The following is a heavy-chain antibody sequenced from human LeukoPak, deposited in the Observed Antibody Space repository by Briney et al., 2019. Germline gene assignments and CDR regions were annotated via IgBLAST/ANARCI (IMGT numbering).Heavy chain of an antibody. J-gene: IGHJ3*01. CDR3: ARAGPIVLGPVAVADDAFDL. CDR2: INCSGSYI. CDR1: SFTFSSYD. D-gene: IGHD2-2*01. V-gene: IGHV3-21*01. Sequence: GGSLRLSCAASSFTFSSYDMHWVRQAPGKGLEWVSPINCSGSYIYYADSVKGRFTISRDSANNSLYLQMNNLRAEDTAVYYCARAGPIVLGPVAVADDAFDLWGRGTLVTV.